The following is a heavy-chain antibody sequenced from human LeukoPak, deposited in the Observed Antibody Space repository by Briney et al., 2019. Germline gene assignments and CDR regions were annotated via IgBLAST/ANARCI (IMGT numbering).Heavy chain of an antibody. V-gene: IGHV4-39*07. CDR2: VYYNGPT. CDR3: ARANVVTAIDY. D-gene: IGHD2-21*02. Sequence: SEILSLTCTVSGGSISSRSYYWGWVRQSPGKGLEWIGSVYYNGPTYYNPSLMSRVTISVDTSKNQFSLKVSSVTAADTAVYYCARANVVTAIDYWGQGTLVTVSS. J-gene: IGHJ4*02. CDR1: GGSISSRSYY.